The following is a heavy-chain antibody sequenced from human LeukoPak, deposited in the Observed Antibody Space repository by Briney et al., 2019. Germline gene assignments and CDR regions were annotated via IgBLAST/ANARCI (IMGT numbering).Heavy chain of an antibody. V-gene: IGHV4-4*02. CDR3: ARDAPNCSSTSCYENWFDP. CDR2: IYHSGST. D-gene: IGHD2-2*01. CDR1: GGSISSSNW. Sequence: SGTLSLTCAVSGGSISSSNWWSWVRQPPGKGLEWIGEIYHSGSTNYNPSLKSRVTISVDKSKNQFSLKLSSVTAADTAVYYCARDAPNCSSTSCYENWFDPWGQGTLVTVYS. J-gene: IGHJ5*02.